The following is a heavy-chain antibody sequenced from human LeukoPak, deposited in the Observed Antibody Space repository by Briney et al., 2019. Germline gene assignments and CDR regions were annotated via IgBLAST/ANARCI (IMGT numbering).Heavy chain of an antibody. Sequence: SETLSLTCAVYGGSFSDYYWSWIRQSPGKGLEWIGEINHSGGTNYNPSLKSRVTISVDTSKNQFSLNVSSVTAADTAMYFCARGDTGTLFYCDYWGQGILVTVSS. D-gene: IGHD1-7*01. J-gene: IGHJ4*02. CDR1: GGSFSDYY. CDR3: ARGDTGTLFYCDY. V-gene: IGHV4-34*01. CDR2: INHSGGT.